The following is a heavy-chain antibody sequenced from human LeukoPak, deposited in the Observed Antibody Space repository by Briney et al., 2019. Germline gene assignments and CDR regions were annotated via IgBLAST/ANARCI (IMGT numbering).Heavy chain of an antibody. Sequence: SETLSLTCTVSGGSISSYYWSWIRQPPGKGLEWIGYIYYGGSTNYNPSLKSRVTISVDTSKNQFSLKLSSVTAADTAVYYCARDRPSDGYNYAYYGMDVWGQGTTVTVSS. V-gene: IGHV4-59*01. CDR2: IYYGGST. J-gene: IGHJ6*02. D-gene: IGHD5-24*01. CDR3: ARDRPSDGYNYAYYGMDV. CDR1: GGSISSYY.